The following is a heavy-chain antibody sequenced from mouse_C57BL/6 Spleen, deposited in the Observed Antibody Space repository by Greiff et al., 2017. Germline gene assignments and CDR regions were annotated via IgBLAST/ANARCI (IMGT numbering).Heavy chain of an antibody. Sequence: EVQLVESGGGLVKPGGSLKLSCAASGFTFSSYAMSWVRQTPEKRLEWVATISDGGSYTYYPDNVKGRFTISRDNAKNNLYLQMSHLKSEDTAMYYCASAVGAYWGQGTLVTVSA. V-gene: IGHV5-4*01. J-gene: IGHJ3*01. CDR1: GFTFSSYA. CDR2: ISDGGSYT. D-gene: IGHD1-1*02. CDR3: ASAVGAY.